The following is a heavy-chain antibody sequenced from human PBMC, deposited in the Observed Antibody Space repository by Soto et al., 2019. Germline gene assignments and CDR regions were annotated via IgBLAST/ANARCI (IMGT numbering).Heavy chain of an antibody. V-gene: IGHV3-33*01. CDR1: GFTFSSYG. CDR2: IWYDGSNK. J-gene: IGHJ4*02. Sequence: GGSLRLSCAASGFTFSSYGMHWVRQAPGKGLEWVAVIWYDGSNKYYADSVKGRFTISRDNSKNTLYLQMNSLRAEDTAVYYCARLYSSSSQTPDYWGQGALVTVSS. CDR3: ARLYSSSSQTPDY. D-gene: IGHD6-6*01.